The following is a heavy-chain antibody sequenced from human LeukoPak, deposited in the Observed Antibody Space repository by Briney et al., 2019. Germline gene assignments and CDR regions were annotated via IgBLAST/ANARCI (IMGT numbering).Heavy chain of an antibody. CDR2: IYYSGTT. CDR1: GGSIARSGYY. V-gene: IGHV4-39*01. D-gene: IGHD2-21*02. CDR3: ARYVVVTAKYYFDY. J-gene: IGHJ4*02. Sequence: SETLSLTCTVSGGSIARSGYYWSWVRQPPGKGLEWIATIYYSGTTYYNAPLKSRVTLSVDTSKNQFSLKLSSVTAADTAVYYCARYVVVTAKYYFDYWGQGTLVTVSS.